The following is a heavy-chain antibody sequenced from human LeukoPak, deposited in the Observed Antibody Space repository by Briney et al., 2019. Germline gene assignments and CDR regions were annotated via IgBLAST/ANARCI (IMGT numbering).Heavy chain of an antibody. CDR3: ARDSAPGDTYGLLGIDS. J-gene: IGHJ4*02. D-gene: IGHD5-18*01. CDR1: GHTFTGYY. Sequence: ASVRVSCKASGHTFTGYYMHWVRQAPGQGLEWMGWINANSGGTNYAQKFQGRVTMTRDTSISTAYMELSRLRSDDTAVYYCARDSAPGDTYGLLGIDSWGQGTLVTVSS. CDR2: INANSGGT. V-gene: IGHV1-2*02.